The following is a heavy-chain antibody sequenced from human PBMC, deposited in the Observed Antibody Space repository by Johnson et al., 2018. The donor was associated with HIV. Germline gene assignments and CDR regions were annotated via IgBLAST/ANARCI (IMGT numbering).Heavy chain of an antibody. J-gene: IGHJ3*02. CDR2: ISYDGSNK. Sequence: QVQLVESGGGVVQPGGSLRLSCAASGFTFSNAWMSWVRQAPGMGLEWVIVISYDGSNKYYTDSVKGRFTFSSDNSKNTLYLQMNSLRAEDTAVYYSARVPDYGDYGDAFDIWGQGTMVTVSS. V-gene: IGHV3-30-3*01. D-gene: IGHD4-17*01. CDR3: ARVPDYGDYGDAFDI. CDR1: GFTFSNAW.